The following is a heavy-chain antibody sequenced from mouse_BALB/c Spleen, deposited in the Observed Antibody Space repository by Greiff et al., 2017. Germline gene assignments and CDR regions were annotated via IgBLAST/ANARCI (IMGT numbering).Heavy chain of an antibody. CDR3: ARSKISTVVEYFDV. V-gene: IGHV3-2*02. D-gene: IGHD1-1*01. CDR2: ISYSGST. CDR1: GYSITSDYA. J-gene: IGHJ1*01. Sequence: EVKLMESGPGLVKPSQSLSLTCTVTGYSITSDYAWNWIRQFPGNKLEWMGYISYSGSTSYNPSLKSRISITRDTSKNQFFLQLNSVTTEDTATYYCARSKISTVVEYFDVRGAGTTVTVSS.